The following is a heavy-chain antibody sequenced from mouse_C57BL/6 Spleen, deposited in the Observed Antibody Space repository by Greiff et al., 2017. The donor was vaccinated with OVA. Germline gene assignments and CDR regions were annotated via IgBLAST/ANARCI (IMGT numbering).Heavy chain of an antibody. D-gene: IGHD2-4*01. J-gene: IGHJ4*01. CDR3: ARWGGYDYGYAMDY. CDR1: GFTFSDYG. CDR2: ISSGSSTI. Sequence: EVKLVESGGGLVKPGGSLKLSCAASGFTFSDYGMHWVRQAPEKGLEWVAYISSGSSTIYYADTVKGRFTISRDNAKNTLFLQMTSLRSEDTAMYDCARWGGYDYGYAMDYWGQGTSVTVSS. V-gene: IGHV5-17*01.